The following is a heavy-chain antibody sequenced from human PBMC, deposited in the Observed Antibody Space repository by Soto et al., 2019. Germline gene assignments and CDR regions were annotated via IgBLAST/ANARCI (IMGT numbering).Heavy chain of an antibody. V-gene: IGHV3-9*01. Sequence: EVQLVESGGGLVQPGRSLRLSCAASGFTFDDYAMHWVRQAPGKGLEWVSGISWNSGSIGYADSVKGRFTISRDNVKNSLYLQMNSLRAEDTALYYCAKSGSATRWFDPWGQGTLVTVSS. D-gene: IGHD3-10*01. J-gene: IGHJ5*02. CDR2: ISWNSGSI. CDR3: AKSGSATRWFDP. CDR1: GFTFDDYA.